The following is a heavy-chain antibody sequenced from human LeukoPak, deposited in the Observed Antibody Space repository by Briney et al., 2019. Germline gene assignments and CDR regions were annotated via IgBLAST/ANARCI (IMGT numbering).Heavy chain of an antibody. J-gene: IGHJ4*02. V-gene: IGHV4-59*08. CDR3: ARQGGYSSSPDF. CDR2: IYYSGST. Sequence: SETLSLTCTVSGGSISNYYWNWIRQPPGNGLAWIGYIYYSGSTNYNPSLKSRLTISVDTSKNQFSLKLSSVTAADTAVYYCARQGGYSSSPDFWGQGTLVTVSS. CDR1: GGSISNYY. D-gene: IGHD6-13*01.